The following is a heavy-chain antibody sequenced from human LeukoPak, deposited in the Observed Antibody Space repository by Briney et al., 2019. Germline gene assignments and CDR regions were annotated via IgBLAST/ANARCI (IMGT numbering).Heavy chain of an antibody. V-gene: IGHV3-23*01. J-gene: IGHJ5*02. Sequence: GGSLRLSCAASGFTFSSYAMSWVRQAPEKGLEWVSAISGSGGSTYYADSVKGRFTISRDNSKNTLYLQMNSLRAEDTAVYYCAKDAVVVPAANFRYNWFDPWGQGTLVTVSS. CDR3: AKDAVVVPAANFRYNWFDP. CDR2: ISGSGGST. CDR1: GFTFSSYA. D-gene: IGHD2-2*01.